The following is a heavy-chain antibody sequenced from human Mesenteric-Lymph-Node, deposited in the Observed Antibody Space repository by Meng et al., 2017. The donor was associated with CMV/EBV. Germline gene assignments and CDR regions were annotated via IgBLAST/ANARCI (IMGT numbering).Heavy chain of an antibody. V-gene: IGHV4-61*05. CDR3: ARAFSSSWHHPLKD. Sequence: SETLSLTCTVSGGSISSSSYYWGWIRQPPGKGLEWIGYIYYSGSTNYNPSLKSRVTISVDTSKNQFSLKLSSVTAADTAIYYCARAFSSSWHHPLKDWGQGTLVTVSS. CDR1: GGSISSSSYY. CDR2: IYYSGST. J-gene: IGHJ4*02. D-gene: IGHD6-13*01.